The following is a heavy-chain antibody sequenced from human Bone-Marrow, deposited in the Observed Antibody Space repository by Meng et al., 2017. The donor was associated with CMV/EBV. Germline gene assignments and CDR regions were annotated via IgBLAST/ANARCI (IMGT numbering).Heavy chain of an antibody. CDR2: IISKSDGGTT. V-gene: IGHV3-15*01. CDR3: ATDGWAVFGVAHEY. D-gene: IGHD3-3*01. J-gene: IGHJ4*02. Sequence: GESLKIYCAASGFTFTNAWMSWVRQAPGKGLEWVGRIISKSDGGTTDYAATVKGRFTISRDDSENTLHLQMNSLKTEDTAVYYCATDGWAVFGVAHEYWGQGTLVTVSS. CDR1: GFTFTNAW.